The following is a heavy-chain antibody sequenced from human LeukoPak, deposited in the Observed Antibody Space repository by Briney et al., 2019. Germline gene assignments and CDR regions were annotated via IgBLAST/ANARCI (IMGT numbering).Heavy chain of an antibody. D-gene: IGHD3-3*01. CDR2: IYYSGRT. CDR3: ARLRGYYSTKYYYGMDV. J-gene: IGHJ6*02. V-gene: IGHV4-59*08. Sequence: SETLSLTCAVSGGSISNYYWSWIRHPPGKGLERIGYIYYSGRTNYNPSLKSRVTISVDMSKTHFSLKVNSVTAADTAVYYCARLRGYYSTKYYYGMDVWGQGTTVAVSS. CDR1: GGSISNYY.